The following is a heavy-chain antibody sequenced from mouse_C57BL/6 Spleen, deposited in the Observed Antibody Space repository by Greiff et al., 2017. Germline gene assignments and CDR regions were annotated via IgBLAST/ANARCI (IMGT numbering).Heavy chain of an antibody. D-gene: IGHD2-5*01. CDR3: ASPYYSNSYFDY. CDR2: IYPGSGNT. J-gene: IGHJ2*01. V-gene: IGHV1-76*01. Sequence: VQGVESGAELVRPGASVKLSCKASGYTFTDYYINWVKQRPGQGLEWIARIYPGSGNTYYNEKFKSKATLTVDKSSSTAYMQLSSLTSEDSAVYYCASPYYSNSYFDYWGQGTTLTVSS. CDR1: GYTFTDYY.